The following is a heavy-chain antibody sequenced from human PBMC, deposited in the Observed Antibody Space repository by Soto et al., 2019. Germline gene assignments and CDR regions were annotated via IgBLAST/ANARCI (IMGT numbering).Heavy chain of an antibody. D-gene: IGHD3-22*01. J-gene: IGHJ5*02. V-gene: IGHV4-30-2*01. CDR2: IYHSGVT. Sequence: QLQLQESGSGLVKPSQTLSLTCGISGGSISGSTYSWNWIRQPPGKGLEWIGHIYHSGVTNYNPSLKSRVTISGDRSKNEFSLKLSSVTAADTAVYYCARGSNRNGYYEGFDNWGQGTLATVSS. CDR1: GGSISGSTYS. CDR3: ARGSNRNGYYEGFDN.